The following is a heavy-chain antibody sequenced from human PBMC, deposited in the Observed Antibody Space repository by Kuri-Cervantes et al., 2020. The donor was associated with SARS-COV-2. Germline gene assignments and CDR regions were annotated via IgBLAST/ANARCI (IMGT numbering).Heavy chain of an antibody. V-gene: IGHV1-18*04. J-gene: IGHJ4*02. CDR2: VSGYNGHT. CDR1: GYTFTSSG. Sequence: ASVKVSCKASGYTFTSSGISWVRQAPGQGLEWMGWVSGYNGHTNYAQKLQGRVTMTTDTSTTTAYMELRGLRSHDTAVFYCVRDGYGDYVDYWGQGTLVTVSS. D-gene: IGHD2-21*01. CDR3: VRDGYGDYVDY.